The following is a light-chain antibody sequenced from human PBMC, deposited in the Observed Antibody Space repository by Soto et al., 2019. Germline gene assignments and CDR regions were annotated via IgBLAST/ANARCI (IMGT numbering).Light chain of an antibody. Sequence: EIVLTQSPATLSLSPGERATLSCRASQSLSSNFLAWYQQKPGQAPRLLIYDSSSRATGFPDRFSGSGSGTDFTLSIIRLEPEDIAVYYCQKYNNWPRVTFGQGTRLEIK. J-gene: IGKJ5*01. CDR2: DSS. V-gene: IGKV3D-20*02. CDR3: QKYNNWPRVT. CDR1: QSLSSNF.